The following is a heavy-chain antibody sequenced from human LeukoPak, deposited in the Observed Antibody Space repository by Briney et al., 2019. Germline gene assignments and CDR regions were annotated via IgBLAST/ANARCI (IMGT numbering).Heavy chain of an antibody. V-gene: IGHV3-9*01. CDR1: GFTFDDYA. J-gene: IGHJ6*04. CDR3: AELGITMIGGV. CDR2: ISWNSGSI. D-gene: IGHD3-10*02. Sequence: GGSLRLSCAASGFTFDDYAMHWVRQAPGKGLEWVSGISWNSGSIGYADSLKGRFTISRDNAKNSLYLQMNSLRAEDTAVYYCAELGITMIGGVWGKGTTVTISS.